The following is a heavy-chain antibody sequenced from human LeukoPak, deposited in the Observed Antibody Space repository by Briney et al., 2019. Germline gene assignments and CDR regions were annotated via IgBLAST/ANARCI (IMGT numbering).Heavy chain of an antibody. J-gene: IGHJ4*02. CDR3: AKRYNTIWYFDS. CDR2: IKKEESEK. V-gene: IGHV3-7*03. D-gene: IGHD6-13*01. Sequence: RSLRLSCAASGFTFSSYWMSWVRQAPGKGLEWVANIKKEESEKYYVDSVKGRFTTSRDNSKYTLHLQMNSMRADDTAVYYCAKRYNTIWYFDSWGQGTLVTVSS. CDR1: GFTFSSYW.